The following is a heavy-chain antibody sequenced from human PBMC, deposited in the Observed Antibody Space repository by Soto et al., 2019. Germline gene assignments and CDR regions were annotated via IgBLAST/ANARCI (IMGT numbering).Heavy chain of an antibody. J-gene: IGHJ4*02. Sequence: ASVKVSCKASGYTFTSYGISWVRQAPGQGLEWMGWISAYNGNTNYAQKLQGRVTMTTDTYTSTAYMELRSLRSDDTAVYYCARDLVRDIVVVPAAIDYWGQGTLVTVSS. CDR1: GYTFTSYG. V-gene: IGHV1-18*01. CDR3: ARDLVRDIVVVPAAIDY. D-gene: IGHD2-2*01. CDR2: ISAYNGNT.